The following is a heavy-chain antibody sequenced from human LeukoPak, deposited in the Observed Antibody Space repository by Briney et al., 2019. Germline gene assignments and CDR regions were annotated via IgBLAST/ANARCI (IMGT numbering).Heavy chain of an antibody. Sequence: SETLSLTCTVSGGSISSYYWGWIRQPPGKGLEWIGSFYYSGSTDYNPSLKSRVTMSQDTSKNQFSLKLSSVTAADTAVYYCATTPVGSGWESDYWGQGTLVTVSS. J-gene: IGHJ4*02. D-gene: IGHD6-19*01. CDR2: FYYSGST. CDR1: GGSISSYY. CDR3: ATTPVGSGWESDY. V-gene: IGHV4-39*07.